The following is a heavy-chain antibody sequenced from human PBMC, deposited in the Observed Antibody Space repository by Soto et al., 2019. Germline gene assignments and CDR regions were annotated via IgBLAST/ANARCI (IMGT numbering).Heavy chain of an antibody. CDR3: AGDPRYRIAESYFYC. D-gene: IGHD2-15*01. Sequence: ASVKVSCKASGYTFTSYGISWVRQAPGQGLEWMGWISAYNGNTNYAQKLQGRVTMTTDTSTSTAYMELRSLRSDDTAVYYCAGDPRYRIAESYFYCWGQGTRGTVSS. V-gene: IGHV1-18*04. J-gene: IGHJ4*02. CDR2: ISAYNGNT. CDR1: GYTFTSYG.